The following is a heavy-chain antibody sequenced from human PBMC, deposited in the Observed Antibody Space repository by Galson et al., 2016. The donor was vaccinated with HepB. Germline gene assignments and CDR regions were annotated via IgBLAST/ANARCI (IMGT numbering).Heavy chain of an antibody. D-gene: IGHD2-15*01. Sequence: SLRLSCAASGFTFSNFWMTWVRQTPGKGLEWVANIMHDASFQIYLESVRGRFTISRDNAKNSLYLHIDNLRAEDTAVYYCARAYNRHCGRGACSGVYFDSWGQGTLVTVSS. J-gene: IGHJ4*02. V-gene: IGHV3-7*01. CDR1: GFTFSNFW. CDR3: ARAYNRHCGRGACSGVYFDS. CDR2: IMHDASFQ.